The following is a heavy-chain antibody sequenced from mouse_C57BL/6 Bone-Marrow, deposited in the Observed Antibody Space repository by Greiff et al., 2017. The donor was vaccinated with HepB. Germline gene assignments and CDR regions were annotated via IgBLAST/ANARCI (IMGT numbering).Heavy chain of an antibody. D-gene: IGHD2-3*01. CDR1: GFSFNTYA. Sequence: EVQLVESGGGLVQPKGSLKLSCAASGFSFNTYAMNWVRQAPGKGLEWVARIRSKSNNYATYYADSVKDRFTISRDDSESMLYLQMNNLKTEDTAMYYCVRDGYRAWFAYWGQGTLVTVSA. CDR2: IRSKSNNYAT. J-gene: IGHJ3*01. V-gene: IGHV10-1*01. CDR3: VRDGYRAWFAY.